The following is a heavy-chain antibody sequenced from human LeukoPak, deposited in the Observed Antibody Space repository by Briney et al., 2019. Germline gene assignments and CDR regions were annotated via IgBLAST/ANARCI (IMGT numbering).Heavy chain of an antibody. CDR3: SSSHQVYYYYYGMDV. CDR2: IIPILGIA. D-gene: IGHD6-6*01. V-gene: IGHV1-69*10. CDR1: GGTFTSYT. J-gene: IGHJ6*02. Sequence: ASVKVSCKASGGTFTSYTISWVRQAPGQGVEWMGGIIPILGIANYAQKFQGRVTITADKSTSTAYMELSSLRSEDTAVYYCSSSHQVYYYYYGMDVWGQGTTVTVSS.